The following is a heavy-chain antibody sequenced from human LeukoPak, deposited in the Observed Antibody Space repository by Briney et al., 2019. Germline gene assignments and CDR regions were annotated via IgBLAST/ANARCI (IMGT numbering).Heavy chain of an antibody. J-gene: IGHJ3*02. D-gene: IGHD6-19*01. CDR3: ARGGQQWLPHGAFDI. V-gene: IGHV1-2*02. CDR2: INPNSGGT. Sequence: ASVKVSCKASGYTFTGYYMHWVRQAPGQGLEWMGWINPNSGGTNYAQKFQGRVTMTRDTSISTAYMELSRLRSDDTAVYYCARGGQQWLPHGAFDIWGQGTMVTVSS. CDR1: GYTFTGYY.